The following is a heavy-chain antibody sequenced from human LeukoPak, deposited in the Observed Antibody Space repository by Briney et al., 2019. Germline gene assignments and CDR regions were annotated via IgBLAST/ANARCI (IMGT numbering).Heavy chain of an antibody. V-gene: IGHV4-34*01. CDR1: GGSFSGYY. CDR2: INHSGST. Sequence: PSETLSLTCAVYGGSFSGYYWSWIRQPPGKGLEWIGEINHSGSTNYNPSLKSRVTISVDTSKNQFSLKLSSVTAADTAVYYCARGRYDSSGYHLDYWGQGTLVTASS. CDR3: ARGRYDSSGYHLDY. D-gene: IGHD3-22*01. J-gene: IGHJ4*02.